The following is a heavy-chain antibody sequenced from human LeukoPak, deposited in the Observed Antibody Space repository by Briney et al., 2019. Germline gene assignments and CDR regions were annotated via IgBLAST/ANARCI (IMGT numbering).Heavy chain of an antibody. D-gene: IGHD1-1*01. CDR1: GFTFDDYA. CDR3: AKGSTGSTGAFDY. J-gene: IGHJ4*02. Sequence: GRSLRLSCAASGFTFDDYAMHWVRQVPGKGLEWASGISWNSGNIGYADSVKGRFTISRDNAKNSLYLQMSSLRAEDMALYYCAKGSTGSTGAFDYWGQGTLVTVSS. V-gene: IGHV3-9*03. CDR2: ISWNSGNI.